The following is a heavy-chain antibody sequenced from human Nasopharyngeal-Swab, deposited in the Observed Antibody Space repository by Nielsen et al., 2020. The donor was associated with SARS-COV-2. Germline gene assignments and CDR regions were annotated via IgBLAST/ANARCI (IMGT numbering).Heavy chain of an antibody. J-gene: IGHJ4*02. V-gene: IGHV1-18*01. Sequence: ASVKVSCKASGYTFTSYGIRWVRQAPGQGLAWMGWISAYNGNTNYAQKLQGRVTMTTDTSTSTAYMELRSLRSDDTAVYYCARDGYTYYGILTGYKHFDYWGQGTLVTVSS. CDR2: ISAYNGNT. CDR1: GYTFTSYG. CDR3: ARDGYTYYGILTGYKHFDY. D-gene: IGHD3-9*01.